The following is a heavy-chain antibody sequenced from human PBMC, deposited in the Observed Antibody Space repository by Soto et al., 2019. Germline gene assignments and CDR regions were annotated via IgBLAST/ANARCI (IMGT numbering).Heavy chain of an antibody. D-gene: IGHD2-15*01. V-gene: IGHV3-64*01. J-gene: IGHJ2*01. Sequence: PGGSLRLSCAASGFTFSSYAMHWVRQAPGKGLEYVSAISSNGGSTYYANSVKGRFTISRDNSKNTLYLQMGSLRAEDMAVYYCARDWGKSCSGGSCYLYWYFDLWGRGTLVTVSS. CDR3: ARDWGKSCSGGSCYLYWYFDL. CDR2: ISSNGGST. CDR1: GFTFSSYA.